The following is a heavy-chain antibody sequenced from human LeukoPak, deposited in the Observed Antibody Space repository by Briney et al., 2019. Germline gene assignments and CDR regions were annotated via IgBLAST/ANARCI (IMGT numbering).Heavy chain of an antibody. CDR3: ARDPAGIRGNFDY. CDR1: GFTFSSYG. CDR2: IWFDGSDK. J-gene: IGHJ4*02. D-gene: IGHD3-10*01. V-gene: IGHV3-33*01. Sequence: GGSLRLSCASSGFTFSSYGFHWVRQIPGKGLEWVAGIWFDGSDKYYADSVKGRFTIPRDISKNTVHLQMNSLRAEDTAVYHCARDPAGIRGNFDYWGQGTQVTVSS.